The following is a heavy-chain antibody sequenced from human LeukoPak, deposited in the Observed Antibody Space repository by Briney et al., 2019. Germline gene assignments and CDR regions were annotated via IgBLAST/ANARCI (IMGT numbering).Heavy chain of an antibody. CDR2: IIPIFGTA. CDR3: ARDLRGSGSYLSY. Sequence: ASVKVSCKASGGTFSSYAISWVRQAPGQGLEWMGGIIPIFGTANYAQKFQGRVTITADESTSTAYKELSSLRSEDTAVYYCARDLRGSGSYLSYWGQGTLVIVSS. D-gene: IGHD1-26*01. CDR1: GGTFSSYA. V-gene: IGHV1-69*13. J-gene: IGHJ4*02.